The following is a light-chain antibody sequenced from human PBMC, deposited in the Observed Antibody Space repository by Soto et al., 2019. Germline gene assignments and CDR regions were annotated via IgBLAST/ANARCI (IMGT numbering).Light chain of an antibody. CDR3: SSYTSGSTLLV. J-gene: IGLJ1*01. CDR1: SSDVGGYNY. V-gene: IGLV2-14*01. Sequence: QSALTQPASVSGSPGQSITISCTGTSSDVGGYNYVSWYQQHPGKAPKLMIYEVSNRPSGVSNRFSGSKSGNTASLPISGLQAEDEADYYCSSYTSGSTLLVFGTGTKLTVL. CDR2: EVS.